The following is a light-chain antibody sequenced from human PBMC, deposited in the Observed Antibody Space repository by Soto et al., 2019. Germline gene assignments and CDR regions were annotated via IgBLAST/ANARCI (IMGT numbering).Light chain of an antibody. Sequence: QSALTQPPSASGSPRQSVTISCTGTSSDVGGYNYVSWYQQHPGKAPKLMIYEVSKRPSGVPDRFSGSKSCNTASLNVSGLQAEDEADYYCSSYAGSNNLVFGGGTKLTVL. CDR3: SSYAGSNNLV. J-gene: IGLJ2*01. CDR2: EVS. V-gene: IGLV2-8*01. CDR1: SSDVGGYNY.